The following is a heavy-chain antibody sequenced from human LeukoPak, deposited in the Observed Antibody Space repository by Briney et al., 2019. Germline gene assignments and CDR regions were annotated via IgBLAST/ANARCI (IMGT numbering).Heavy chain of an antibody. D-gene: IGHD2/OR15-2a*01. CDR3: AGVGNMVLFDY. CDR2: IYYSGST. V-gene: IGHV4-30-4*08. CDR1: GGSISSGDYY. Sequence: PSETLSLTCTVSGGSISSGDYYWSWIRQSPGKGLEWIGYIYYSGSTYYNPSLKSRVTISVDTSKNQFSLKLSSVTAADTAVYYCAGVGNMVLFDYWGQGTLVTVSS. J-gene: IGHJ4*02.